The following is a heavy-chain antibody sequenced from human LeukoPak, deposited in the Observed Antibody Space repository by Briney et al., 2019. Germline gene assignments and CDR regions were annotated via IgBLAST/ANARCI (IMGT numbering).Heavy chain of an antibody. V-gene: IGHV4-39*01. CDR2: IYYSGST. CDR3: ARLAYSNYVPY. J-gene: IGHJ4*02. CDR1: GGSISSSSYY. Sequence: PSETLSLTCTVSGGSISSSSYYWGWIRQPPGKGLEWIGSIYYSGSTYYNPSLKSRVTISVDTSKNQFSLKLSSVTAADTAVYYCARLAYSNYVPYWGQGTLVTVSS. D-gene: IGHD4-11*01.